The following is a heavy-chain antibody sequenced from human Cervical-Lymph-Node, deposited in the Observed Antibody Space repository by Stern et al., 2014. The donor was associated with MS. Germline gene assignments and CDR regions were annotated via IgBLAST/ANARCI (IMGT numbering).Heavy chain of an antibody. J-gene: IGHJ6*02. D-gene: IGHD4/OR15-4a*01. CDR1: GGTFSSYG. CDR2: IIPLFGTA. CDR3: ARDGAFGSDYGMDV. Sequence: QVQLQESGAELKKPGSSVKVSCKSSGGTFSSYGISWVRQAPGPGLAWMGGIIPLFGTANYARRFQGRVTITADISTRTAYMELSSLRSEDAAVYYCARDGAFGSDYGMDVWGQGTPVTVSS. V-gene: IGHV1-69*06.